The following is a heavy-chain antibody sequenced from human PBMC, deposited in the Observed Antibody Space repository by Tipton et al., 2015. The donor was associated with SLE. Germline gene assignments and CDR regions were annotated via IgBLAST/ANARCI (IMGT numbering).Heavy chain of an antibody. CDR2: FYFSGSS. CDR3: ARHLGVIVAFEV. J-gene: IGHJ3*01. V-gene: IGHV4-61*08. CDR1: SGSVSSGAYY. Sequence: TLSLTCTVSSGSVSSGAYYWSWIRQHPGKGLEWIGFFYFSGSSQYNPSLKSRVAISADTSNNQFSLEPRSVTAADTAVYYCARHLGVIVAFEVWGQGTVLTVSS. D-gene: IGHD3-10*01.